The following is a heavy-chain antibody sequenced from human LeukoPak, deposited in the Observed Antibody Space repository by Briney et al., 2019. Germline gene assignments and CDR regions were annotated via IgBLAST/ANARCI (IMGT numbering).Heavy chain of an antibody. D-gene: IGHD3-22*01. Sequence: GGSLRLSCAASGFTFSSYWMSWVRQAPGKGLEWVANIKQDGSEKYYVDSVKGRFTISRDSAKSSLYLLMNSLRAEDTAVYYCARAVRITMIVVVTRLDAFDIWGQGTMVTVSS. CDR3: ARAVRITMIVVVTRLDAFDI. CDR2: IKQDGSEK. J-gene: IGHJ3*02. V-gene: IGHV3-7*01. CDR1: GFTFSSYW.